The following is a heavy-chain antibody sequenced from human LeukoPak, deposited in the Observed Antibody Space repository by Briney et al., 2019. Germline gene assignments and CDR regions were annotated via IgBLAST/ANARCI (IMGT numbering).Heavy chain of an antibody. CDR2: ISSSSSYI. D-gene: IGHD6-6*01. Sequence: GGSLRLSCAASGFTFSSYSMNWVRQAPGKGLEWVSSISSSSSYIYYADSVKGRFAISRDNAKNSLYLQMNSLRAEDTAVYYCARDRSSSSPDAFDIWGQATMVTVYS. CDR1: GFTFSSYS. V-gene: IGHV3-21*01. J-gene: IGHJ3*02. CDR3: ARDRSSSSPDAFDI.